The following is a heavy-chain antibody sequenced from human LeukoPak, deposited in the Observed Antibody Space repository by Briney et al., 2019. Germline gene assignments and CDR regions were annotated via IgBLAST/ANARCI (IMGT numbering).Heavy chain of an antibody. V-gene: IGHV3-33*01. CDR3: ARKVYDSSDHAFDI. Sequence: GGSLRLSCAASGFTFSSYGMHWVRQAPGKGLEWVAVIWYDGSNKYYADSVKGRFTISRDNSKNTLYLQMNSLRAEDTAVYYCARKVYDSSDHAFDIWGQGTMVTVS. CDR1: GFTFSSYG. D-gene: IGHD3-22*01. CDR2: IWYDGSNK. J-gene: IGHJ3*02.